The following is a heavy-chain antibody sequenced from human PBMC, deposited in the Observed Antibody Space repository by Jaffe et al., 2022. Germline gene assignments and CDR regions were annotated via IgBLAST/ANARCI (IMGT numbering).Heavy chain of an antibody. CDR2: IRYDGSNK. CDR1: GFTFSSYG. Sequence: QVQLVESGGGVVQPGGSLRLSCAASGFTFSSYGMHWVRQAPGKGLEWVAFIRYDGSNKYYADSVKGRFTISRDNSKNTLYLQMNSLRAEDTAVYYCAKGAVYYGSGSPPDVWGKGTTVTVSS. CDR3: AKGAVYYGSGSPPDV. D-gene: IGHD3-10*01. V-gene: IGHV3-30*02. J-gene: IGHJ6*04.